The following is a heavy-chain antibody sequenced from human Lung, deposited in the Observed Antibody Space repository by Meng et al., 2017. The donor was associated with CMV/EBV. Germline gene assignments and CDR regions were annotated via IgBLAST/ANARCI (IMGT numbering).Heavy chain of an antibody. V-gene: IGHV1-2*02. Sequence: ASVXVSXXASGYTFTLFDIHWVRQAPGQGLEWLGWINPNTDGTNYARRFQGRVAMTCDTSITTAYMELSSLTSDDTAIYYCARDRSLSRLGRSDAFDFWGQGTXVTVSS. CDR1: GYTFTLFD. CDR3: ARDRSLSRLGRSDAFDF. J-gene: IGHJ3*01. D-gene: IGHD7-27*01. CDR2: INPNTDGT.